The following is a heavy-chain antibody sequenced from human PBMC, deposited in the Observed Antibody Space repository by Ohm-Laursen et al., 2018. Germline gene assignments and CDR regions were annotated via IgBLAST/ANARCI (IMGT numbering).Heavy chain of an antibody. CDR1: GFTFSDYY. V-gene: IGHV3-11*01. CDR3: ARGFIAPDY. D-gene: IGHD6-13*01. CDR2: ISSSGSTI. Sequence: SLRLSCSASGFTFSDYYMSWIRQAPGKGLECVSYISSSGSTIYYADSVKGRFTFSRDNAKSSLFLQMNSLRAEDTAVYYCARGFIAPDYWGQGTLVTVSS. J-gene: IGHJ4*02.